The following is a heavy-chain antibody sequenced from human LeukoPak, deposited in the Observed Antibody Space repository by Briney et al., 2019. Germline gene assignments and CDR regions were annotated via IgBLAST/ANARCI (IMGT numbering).Heavy chain of an antibody. J-gene: IGHJ4*02. CDR1: GGSISSWY. CDR2: IYDSGST. V-gene: IGHV4-59*01. CDR3: ARETSLPGYAGGLGFNY. Sequence: SSETLSLTCTVSGGSISSWYWSWIRQPPGKGLEWIGNIYDSGSTNYNPSLKSRATMSVDTSKNQVSLKLRSVTAADTAVYYCARETSLPGYAGGLGFNYWGQGTLVTVSS. D-gene: IGHD6-19*01.